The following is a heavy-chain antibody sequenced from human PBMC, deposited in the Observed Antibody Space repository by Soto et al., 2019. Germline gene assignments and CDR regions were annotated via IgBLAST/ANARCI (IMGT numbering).Heavy chain of an antibody. CDR1: GDSITTNGYY. D-gene: IGHD2-8*01. V-gene: IGHV4-39*01. CDR2: VYWTGST. J-gene: IGHJ4*02. CDR3: ARSHYTYGLLIDY. Sequence: SENLSLTCSVSGDSITTNGYYWGWIRQPPGKGLQWIGNVYWTGSTFSHPSLASRGFISVDTSKNEFSLRLTSVTAADTAVYYCARSHYTYGLLIDYWGPGTLVTVSS.